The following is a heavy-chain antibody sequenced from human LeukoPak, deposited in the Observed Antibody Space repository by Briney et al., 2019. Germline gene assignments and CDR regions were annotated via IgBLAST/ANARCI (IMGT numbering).Heavy chain of an antibody. CDR2: ISGSADKT. Sequence: GGSLRLSCAASGLTFSNCAMSWVRQVPGKGLEWVSAISGSADKTYYADSVKGRFTISRDNSRNTLFLQMNSLRAEATALYYCAKDRLVHDSWGQGTLVTVSS. D-gene: IGHD6-13*01. CDR1: GLTFSNCA. J-gene: IGHJ5*01. V-gene: IGHV3-23*01. CDR3: AKDRLVHDS.